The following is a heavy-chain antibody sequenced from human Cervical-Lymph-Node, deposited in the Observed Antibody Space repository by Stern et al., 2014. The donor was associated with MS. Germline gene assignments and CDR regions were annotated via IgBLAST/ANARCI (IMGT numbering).Heavy chain of an antibody. D-gene: IGHD1-26*01. Sequence: QVQLVQSGAEVKKPGASVKVSCKASGYTFRKYYMHWVRQAPGQGLELVGIINPSRNTTSHAQKFQDRVTISKDTSTSTVYMELSSLRSEDTAVYYCARDSSGTYSSLDYWGQGTLVTVSS. CDR1: GYTFRKYY. CDR3: ARDSSGTYSSLDY. CDR2: INPSRNTT. V-gene: IGHV1-46*03. J-gene: IGHJ4*02.